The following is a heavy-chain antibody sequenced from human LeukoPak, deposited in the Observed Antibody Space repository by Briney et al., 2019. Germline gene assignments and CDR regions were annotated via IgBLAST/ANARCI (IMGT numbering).Heavy chain of an antibody. CDR1: GFTFSDYD. V-gene: IGHV3-11*01. CDR3: AKGVDTAMDYIFDY. Sequence: GGSLRLSCAASGFTFSDYDMSWIRQAPGKGPEWISQISSSGSTTKYKDSVKGRFTMSRDNAETTLYLQMSSLRAEDTAVYYCAKGVDTAMDYIFDYWGQGTLVTVSS. J-gene: IGHJ4*02. D-gene: IGHD5-18*01. CDR2: ISSSGSTT.